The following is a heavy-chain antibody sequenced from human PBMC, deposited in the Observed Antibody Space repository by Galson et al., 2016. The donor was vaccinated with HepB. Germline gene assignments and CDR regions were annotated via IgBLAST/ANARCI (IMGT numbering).Heavy chain of an antibody. J-gene: IGHJ4*02. V-gene: IGHV3-9*01. CDR2: INWNSDAI. CDR1: GFTFDDYA. D-gene: IGHD1-14*01. Sequence: SLRLSCAASGFTFDDYAMHWVRQAPGKGLEWDSGINWNSDAIGYADSVKGRFTISRDNAKNSLYLQMNSLRAEDTALYFCAKDWGQGYNDVTLHYWGQGALVTVSS. CDR3: AKDWGQGYNDVTLHY.